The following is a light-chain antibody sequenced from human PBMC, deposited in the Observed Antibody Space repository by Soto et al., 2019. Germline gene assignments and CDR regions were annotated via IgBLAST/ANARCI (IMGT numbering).Light chain of an antibody. Sequence: EIVLTQSPGTLSLSPGERATLSCRASQSVSSSYLAWYQQKHGQAPRLLIYGASSRATGIPDRFSVIGSGTAVTITISRLETEDGEVYYGQQYGRSPRTFGQGTRLEIK. CDR2: GAS. J-gene: IGKJ5*01. CDR3: QQYGRSPRT. V-gene: IGKV3-20*01. CDR1: QSVSSSY.